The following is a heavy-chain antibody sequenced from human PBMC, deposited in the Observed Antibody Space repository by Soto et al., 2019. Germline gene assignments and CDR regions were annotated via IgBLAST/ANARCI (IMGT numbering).Heavy chain of an antibody. CDR2: IIPIFGTA. CDR1: GGTFSSYA. D-gene: IGHD3-3*01. Sequence: SVKVSCKASGGTFSSYAISWVRQAPGQGLEWMGGIIPIFGTANYAQKFQGRVTITADESTSTAYMELSSLRSEDTAVYYCARGTDFWSGSVGPRDAFDIWGQGTMVTVSS. J-gene: IGHJ3*02. CDR3: ARGTDFWSGSVGPRDAFDI. V-gene: IGHV1-69*13.